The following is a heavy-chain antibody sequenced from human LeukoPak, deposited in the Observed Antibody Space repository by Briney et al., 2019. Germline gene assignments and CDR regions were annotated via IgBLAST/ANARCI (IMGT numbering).Heavy chain of an antibody. CDR3: ARAYHSSWYLNWFDP. J-gene: IGHJ5*02. D-gene: IGHD6-13*01. Sequence: SETLSLTCTVSGGSISSSSYYWGWIRQPPGKGLEWIGYIYYSGSTYYNPSLKSRVTISVDTSKNQFSLKLSSVTAADTAVYYCARAYHSSWYLNWFDPWGQGTLVTVSS. V-gene: IGHV4-39*07. CDR2: IYYSGST. CDR1: GGSISSSSYY.